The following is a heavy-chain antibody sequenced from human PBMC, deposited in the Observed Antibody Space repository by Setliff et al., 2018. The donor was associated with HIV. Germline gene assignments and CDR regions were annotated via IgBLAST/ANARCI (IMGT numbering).Heavy chain of an antibody. D-gene: IGHD3-16*01. CDR3: ARGNVLRGSILYY. J-gene: IGHJ4*02. V-gene: IGHV1-8*02. CDR2: MNPDSGNT. CDR1: GYTFINYD. Sequence: ASVKVSCKASGYTFINYDIYWVRQTTGQGLEWMGWMNPDSGNTGYAQKFQGRVTMTRNTSISTAYMDLSSLRSEATAVYYCARGNVLRGSILYYWGQGTLVTVSS.